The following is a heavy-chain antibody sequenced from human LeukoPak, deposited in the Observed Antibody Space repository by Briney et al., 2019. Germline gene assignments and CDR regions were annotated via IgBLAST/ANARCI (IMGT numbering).Heavy chain of an antibody. J-gene: IGHJ3*02. D-gene: IGHD2-2*02. CDR1: GYTFNSYG. V-gene: IGHV1-46*02. Sequence: ASVKVSCKSSGYTFNSYGITWVRQAPGQGLEWMGIINPSGGSTSYAQKFQGGVTMTRDMSTSTVYMELSSLRSEDTAVYYCAKSFSRLKATAIPEPRDAFDIWGQGTMVTVSS. CDR3: AKSFSRLKATAIPEPRDAFDI. CDR2: INPSGGST.